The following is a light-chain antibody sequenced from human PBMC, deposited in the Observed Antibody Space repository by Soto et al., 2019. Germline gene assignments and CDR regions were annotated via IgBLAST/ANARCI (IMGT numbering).Light chain of an antibody. V-gene: IGKV3-11*01. CDR3: QQRGSWPLT. J-gene: IGKJ4*01. CDR1: QSVSSY. Sequence: EIVLTQSPATLSLSPGERGTLSCRASQSVSSYLAWYQQKPGQAPRLLIYDASNRATGIPARFSGGGSGTDFTLTISSLEPEDFAVYYCQQRGSWPLTFGGGTKVEIK. CDR2: DAS.